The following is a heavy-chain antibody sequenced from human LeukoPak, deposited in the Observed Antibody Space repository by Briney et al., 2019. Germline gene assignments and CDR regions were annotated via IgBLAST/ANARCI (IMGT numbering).Heavy chain of an antibody. Sequence: GGSLRLSCAASGFTFSSYAMSWVRQAPGKGLEWVAFMRYDGSNKYYADSVKGRFTISRDNPKNTLYLQMNSLRADDTAVYYCAKDRLDYCNSNGCYTADYWGQGTLVTVSS. J-gene: IGHJ4*02. D-gene: IGHD2/OR15-2a*01. V-gene: IGHV3-30*02. CDR2: MRYDGSNK. CDR1: GFTFSSYA. CDR3: AKDRLDYCNSNGCYTADY.